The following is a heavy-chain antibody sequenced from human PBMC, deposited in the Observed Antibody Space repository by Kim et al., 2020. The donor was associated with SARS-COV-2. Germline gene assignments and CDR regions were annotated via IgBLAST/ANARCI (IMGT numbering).Heavy chain of an antibody. Sequence: GGSLRLSCAASGFTVSSNYMSWVRQAPGKGLEWVSVIYSGGSTNYADSVKGRFTISRDNSKNTLYLKMNSLRAEDTAGYYCARDQGLERLRYYYYYGMDVWGQGTTVTVSS. V-gene: IGHV3-66*02. CDR2: IYSGGST. CDR1: GFTVSSNY. D-gene: IGHD1-1*01. J-gene: IGHJ6*02. CDR3: ARDQGLERLRYYYYYGMDV.